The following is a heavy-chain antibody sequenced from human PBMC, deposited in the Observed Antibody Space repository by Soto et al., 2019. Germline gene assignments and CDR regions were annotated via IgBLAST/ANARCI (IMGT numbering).Heavy chain of an antibody. CDR1: GGSISSSNW. CDR2: IYHSGST. Sequence: AETRSLTCAVSGGSISSSNWWSWVRQPPGKGLEWIGEIYHSGSTNYNPSLKSRVTISVDKSKNQFSLKLSSVTAADTAVYYCASTMVRGVNWFDPWGQGTLVTVS. D-gene: IGHD3-10*01. V-gene: IGHV4-4*02. CDR3: ASTMVRGVNWFDP. J-gene: IGHJ5*02.